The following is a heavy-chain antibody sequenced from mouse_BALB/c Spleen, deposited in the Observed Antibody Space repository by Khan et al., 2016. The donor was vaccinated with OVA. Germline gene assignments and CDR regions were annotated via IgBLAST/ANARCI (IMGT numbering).Heavy chain of an antibody. J-gene: IGHJ4*01. D-gene: IGHD2-1*01. CDR3: ARDGNYMDY. Sequence: EVQLQESGPDLVKPSQSLSLTCTVTGYSITSGYSWHWIRQFPGNKLEWMGYIYHSGSINYNPSHKSRFSITRDTSKNLFFLQLNSVTTEDTATYYCARDGNYMDYWGQGTSVTVSS. CDR1: GYSITSGYS. V-gene: IGHV3-1*02. CDR2: IYHSGSI.